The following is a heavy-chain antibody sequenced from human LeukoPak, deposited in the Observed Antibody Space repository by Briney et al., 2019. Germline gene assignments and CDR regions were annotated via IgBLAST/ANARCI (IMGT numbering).Heavy chain of an antibody. CDR1: GYTFSSYW. CDR2: IYPGDPDT. CDR3: ARQNDFRLDY. Sequence: GESLKISCKGSGYTFSSYWIGWVRQMPGKGLEWMGIIYPGDPDTRYSPSLQGQVTISVDPSIGTAYLQWSSLKASDTAIYYCARQNDFRLDYWGQGTLVTVSS. D-gene: IGHD3-3*01. V-gene: IGHV5-51*01. J-gene: IGHJ4*02.